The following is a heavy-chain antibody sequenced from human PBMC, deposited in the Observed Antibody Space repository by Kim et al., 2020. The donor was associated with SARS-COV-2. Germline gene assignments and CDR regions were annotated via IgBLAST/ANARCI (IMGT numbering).Heavy chain of an antibody. Sequence: YNPALKSRVTISVDTSKNQFSLKLSSVTAADTAVYYCARLTVTTFLWFDPWGQGTLVTVSS. CDR3: ARLTVTTFLWFDP. D-gene: IGHD4-17*01. V-gene: IGHV4-61*07. J-gene: IGHJ5*02.